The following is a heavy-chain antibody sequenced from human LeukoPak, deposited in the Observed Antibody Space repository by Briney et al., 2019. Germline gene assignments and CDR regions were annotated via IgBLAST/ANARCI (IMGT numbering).Heavy chain of an antibody. D-gene: IGHD3/OR15-3a*01. CDR2: IKPDGSEK. J-gene: IGHJ4*02. Sequence: GGSLRLSCADSGITFSGDWMSWVRQAPGKGLEWVAHIKPDGSEKYYVDSVRGRFTISRDNAENSLYLEMNSLRAEDTAVYYCARDRDWSFDYWGQGTLVTVSS. CDR3: ARDRDWSFDY. V-gene: IGHV3-7*05. CDR1: GITFSGDW.